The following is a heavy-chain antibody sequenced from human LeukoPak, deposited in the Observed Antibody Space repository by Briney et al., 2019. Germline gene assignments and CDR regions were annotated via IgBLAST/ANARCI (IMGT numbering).Heavy chain of an antibody. J-gene: IGHJ4*02. V-gene: IGHV1-18*01. D-gene: IGHD3-10*01. Sequence: ASVHVSCKGSGFAFTRYGFNWLRPAPGEGLAGLGWINDYNGHTKYAEKFQGRVAMTTDTSTRTAYMEVRSLRPDDTAVYFCARDRRYSDSGSPDPPAPGNWGQGTLVTVSS. CDR1: GFAFTRYG. CDR2: INDYNGHT. CDR3: ARDRRYSDSGSPDPPAPGN.